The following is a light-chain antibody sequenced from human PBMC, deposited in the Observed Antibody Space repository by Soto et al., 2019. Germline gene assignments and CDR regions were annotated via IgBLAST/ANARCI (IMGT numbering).Light chain of an antibody. J-gene: IGKJ1*01. CDR3: QQYYSTPSE. CDR1: QSVLYSSNNKNY. CDR2: WAS. V-gene: IGKV4-1*01. Sequence: DIVMTQSPDSLDVSLGERATINCKSSQSVLYSSNNKNYLAWYQQKPGQPPKLLIYWASTRESGVPDRFSGSGSGTDFTLTISSLQAEDVAVYYCQQYYSTPSEFGQGTKVEIK.